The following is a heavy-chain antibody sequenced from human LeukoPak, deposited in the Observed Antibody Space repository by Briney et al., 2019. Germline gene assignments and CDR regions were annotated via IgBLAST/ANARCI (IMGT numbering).Heavy chain of an antibody. V-gene: IGHV3-21*01. CDR3: ARGGSYSSSPGGY. CDR2: ISSSSSYI. J-gene: IGHJ4*02. Sequence: GGSLRLSCAASGFTFSSYWMSWVRQAPGKGLGWVSSISSSSSYIYYADSVKGRFTISRDNAKNSLYLQMNSLRAEDTAVYYCARGGSYSSSPGGYWGQGTLVTVSS. CDR1: GFTFSSYW. D-gene: IGHD6-6*01.